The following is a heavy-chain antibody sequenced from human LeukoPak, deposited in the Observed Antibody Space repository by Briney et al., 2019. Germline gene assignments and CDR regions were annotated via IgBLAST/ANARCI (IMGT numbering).Heavy chain of an antibody. CDR2: IFPGDSDT. CDR3: ARPRIVGTLGAFDI. D-gene: IGHD1-26*01. V-gene: IGHV5-51*01. CDR1: GYRFTSYY. J-gene: IGHJ3*02. Sequence: GESLKISCKGSGYRFTSYYIAWVRQMPGKGLGWMGVIFPGDSDTRYSPSFQGQVTISADKSISTAYLQWSSLKASDTAMYYCARPRIVGTLGAFDIWGHGTMVTVSS.